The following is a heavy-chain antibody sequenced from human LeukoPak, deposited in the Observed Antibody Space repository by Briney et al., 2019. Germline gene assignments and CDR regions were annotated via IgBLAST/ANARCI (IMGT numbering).Heavy chain of an antibody. Sequence: SETLSLTCTVSGGSISSSSYYWGWIRQSPGKGLEWIGTMSNSGSTYYNPSLKSRVTISGDTAKNQFSLKLSSVTAADTAVYYCARTRNYGHHYYYYGMDVWGQGTTVTVS. CDR2: MSNSGST. CDR1: GGSISSSSYY. CDR3: ARTRNYGHHYYYYGMDV. J-gene: IGHJ6*02. D-gene: IGHD1-7*01. V-gene: IGHV4-39*01.